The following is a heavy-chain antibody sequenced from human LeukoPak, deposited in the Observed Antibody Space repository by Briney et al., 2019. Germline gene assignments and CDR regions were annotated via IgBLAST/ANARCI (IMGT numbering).Heavy chain of an antibody. J-gene: IGHJ4*02. D-gene: IGHD3-9*01. V-gene: IGHV3-23*01. CDR3: AKRGVYYDILTGQFEY. Sequence: PGGSLRLSCAASGFTFSSYAMSWVRQAPGKGLEWVSDINGSGGSTYYADSVKGRFTISRDNLKNTLYLQMNSLRAEDTAVYYCAKRGVYYDILTGQFEYWGQGTLVTVSS. CDR2: INGSGGST. CDR1: GFTFSSYA.